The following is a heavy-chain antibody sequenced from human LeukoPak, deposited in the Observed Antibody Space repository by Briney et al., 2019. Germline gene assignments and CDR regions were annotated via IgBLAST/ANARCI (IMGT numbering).Heavy chain of an antibody. V-gene: IGHV3-23*01. D-gene: IGHD4-11*01. CDR2: ISGSDGST. CDR3: AKDSRDYNLRTGYYFDY. J-gene: IGHJ4*02. Sequence: PGGSLRLSCAASGFTFSGYAMSWVRQAPGKGLEWVSAISGSDGSTYYADSVKGRFTISRDNSKNTLDLQMNSLGAEDTAIYYCAKDSRDYNLRTGYYFDYWGQGTLVTVTS. CDR1: GFTFSGYA.